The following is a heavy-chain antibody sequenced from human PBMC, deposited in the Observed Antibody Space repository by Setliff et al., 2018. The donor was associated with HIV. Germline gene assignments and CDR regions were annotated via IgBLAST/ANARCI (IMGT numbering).Heavy chain of an antibody. CDR3: ARDKGYYYMDV. Sequence: PSETLSLTCTVSGASISSGDYFWSWIRRPAGKGLEWIGRSQAGGSTNDNPSLKSRITISVDTSNNQFSLRLSSVTAADTAVYYCARDKGYYYMDVWGKGITVTVSS. CDR2: SQAGGST. V-gene: IGHV4-61*02. CDR1: GASISSGDYF. J-gene: IGHJ6*03.